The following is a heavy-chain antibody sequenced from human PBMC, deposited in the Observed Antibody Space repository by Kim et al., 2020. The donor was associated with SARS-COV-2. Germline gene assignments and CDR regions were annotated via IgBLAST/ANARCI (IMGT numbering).Heavy chain of an antibody. D-gene: IGHD3-10*01. V-gene: IGHV3-30*07. J-gene: IGHJ6*02. Sequence: SVKGRFTISRDNSKNTLYLQMNSLRAEDTAVYYCVREGYYGSGTSGGMDVWGQGTTVTVSS. CDR3: VREGYYGSGTSGGMDV.